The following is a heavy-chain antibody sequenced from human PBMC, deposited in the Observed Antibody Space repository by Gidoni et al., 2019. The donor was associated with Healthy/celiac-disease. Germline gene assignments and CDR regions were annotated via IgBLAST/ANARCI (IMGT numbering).Heavy chain of an antibody. Sequence: EVQLVESGGGLIQPGGSLRLSCAASGFTVSSTYMSWVRQAPGKGLEWVSVIYSGGSTYYADSVKGRFTISRDNSKNTLYLQMNSLRAEDTAVYYCARETYSSGWYEKTGYFDYWGQGTLVTVSS. V-gene: IGHV3-53*01. CDR1: GFTVSSTY. CDR3: ARETYSSGWYEKTGYFDY. J-gene: IGHJ4*02. D-gene: IGHD6-19*01. CDR2: IYSGGST.